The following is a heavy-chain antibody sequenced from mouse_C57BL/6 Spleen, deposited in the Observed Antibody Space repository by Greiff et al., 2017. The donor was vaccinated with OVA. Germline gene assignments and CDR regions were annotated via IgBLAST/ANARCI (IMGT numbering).Heavy chain of an antibody. Sequence: EVQRVESGGGLVKPGGSLKLSCAASGFTFSDYGMHWVRQAPEKGLEWVAYISSGSSTIYYADTVKGRFTISRDNAKNTLFLQMTSLRSEDTAMYYCARGVLYYYGSSYYFDYWGQGTTLTVSS. D-gene: IGHD1-1*01. V-gene: IGHV5-17*01. CDR1: GFTFSDYG. J-gene: IGHJ2*01. CDR2: ISSGSSTI. CDR3: ARGVLYYYGSSYYFDY.